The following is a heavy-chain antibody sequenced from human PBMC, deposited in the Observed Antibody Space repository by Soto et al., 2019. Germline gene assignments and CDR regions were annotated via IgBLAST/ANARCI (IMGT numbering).Heavy chain of an antibody. CDR1: GGSTSSYY. D-gene: IGHD4-17*01. CDR2: IYHIGST. J-gene: IGHJ4*02. CDR3: ARDQHGDYLDS. V-gene: IGHV4-59*01. Sequence: QVQLQESGPGLVKPWETLSLTCTVSGGSTSSYYWSWIRQPPGKGLEWIGYIYHIGSTNYNPSLKRRVSMSLDTWKNLFSLTLSSVTAAETAVYYCARDQHGDYLDSWGQGTLVIVSS.